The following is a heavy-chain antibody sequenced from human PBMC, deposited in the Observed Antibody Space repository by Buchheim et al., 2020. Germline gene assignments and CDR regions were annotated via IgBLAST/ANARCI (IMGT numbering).Heavy chain of an antibody. CDR3: AKDQHSIAARQDYYYYGMDV. CDR1: GFTFSSYG. CDR2: ISYDGSNK. D-gene: IGHD6-6*01. Sequence: QVQLVESGGGVVQPGRSLRLSCAASGFTFSSYGMHWVRQAPGKGLEWVAVISYDGSNKYNADSVKGRFTISRDNSKNTLYLQMNSLRAEDTAVYYCAKDQHSIAARQDYYYYGMDVWGQGTT. V-gene: IGHV3-30*18. J-gene: IGHJ6*02.